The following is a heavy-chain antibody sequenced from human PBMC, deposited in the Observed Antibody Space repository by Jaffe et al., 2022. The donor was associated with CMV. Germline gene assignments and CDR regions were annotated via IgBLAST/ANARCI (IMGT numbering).Heavy chain of an antibody. CDR1: GGTFSSYA. CDR3: ARDHLEMVRGVIRGGFDP. D-gene: IGHD3-10*01. Sequence: QVQLVQSGAEVKKPGSSVKVSCKASGGTFSSYAISWVRQAPGQGLEWMGGIIPIFGTANYAQKFQGRVTITADESTSTAYMELSSLRSEDTAVYYCARDHLEMVRGVIRGGFDPWGQGTLVTVSS. CDR2: IIPIFGTA. J-gene: IGHJ5*02. V-gene: IGHV1-69*01.